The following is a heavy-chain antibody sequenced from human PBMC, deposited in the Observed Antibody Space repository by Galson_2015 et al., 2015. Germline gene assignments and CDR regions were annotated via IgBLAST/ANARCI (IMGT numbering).Heavy chain of an antibody. CDR2: IYSGGST. CDR3: ATDAQYSTGCTCVQCFDP. J-gene: IGHJ5*02. D-gene: IGHD2-8*02. Sequence: SLRLSCAASGFTVSSNYMSWVRQAPGKGLEWVSVIYSGGSTYYADSVKGRFTISRDNSKNTLYLQMNSLRAEDTAVYYCATDAQYSTGCTCVQCFDPWGQGTPVTVSS. V-gene: IGHV3-53*01. CDR1: GFTVSSNY.